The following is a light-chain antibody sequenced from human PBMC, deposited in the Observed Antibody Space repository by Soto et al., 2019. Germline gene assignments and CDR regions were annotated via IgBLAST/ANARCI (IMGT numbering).Light chain of an antibody. CDR3: QQYNSYSGT. J-gene: IGKJ1*01. CDR1: QSISSW. CDR2: KAS. V-gene: IGKV1-5*03. Sequence: DIQMTQSPSTLSASVGCRCTITCRASQSISSWLAWYQKKPGKAPKLLIYKASSLESGVPSRLRGSGYGTELTITISSMKNDDFETYYCQQYNSYSGTFGHGTKVDIK.